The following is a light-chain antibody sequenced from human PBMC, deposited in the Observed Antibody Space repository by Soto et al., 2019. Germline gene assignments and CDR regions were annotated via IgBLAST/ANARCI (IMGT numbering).Light chain of an antibody. Sequence: EIVLTQSPGTLSLSPGERATLSCRASQSVSSSSLTWYQQKPGQAPRLLMYDASNRARGIPARFSGSGSGTDYTLTISSLESEDFAVYYCQQRSSWQITFGQGTRLEIK. CDR1: QSVSSSS. V-gene: IGKV3D-20*02. CDR3: QQRSSWQIT. J-gene: IGKJ5*01. CDR2: DAS.